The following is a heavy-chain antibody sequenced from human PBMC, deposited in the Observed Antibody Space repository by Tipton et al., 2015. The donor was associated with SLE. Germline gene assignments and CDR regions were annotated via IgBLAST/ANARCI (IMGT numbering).Heavy chain of an antibody. CDR2: IYYSGST. CDR1: GGSISSSSYY. V-gene: IGHV4-39*07. J-gene: IGHJ4*02. Sequence: TLSLTCTVSGGSISSSSYYWGWIRQPPGKGLEWIGSIYYSGSTYYNPSLKSRVAISVDTSKNQFSLKLSSVTAADTAVYYCARDEGSGWYYFDYWGQGTLVTVSS. CDR3: ARDEGSGWYYFDY. D-gene: IGHD6-19*01.